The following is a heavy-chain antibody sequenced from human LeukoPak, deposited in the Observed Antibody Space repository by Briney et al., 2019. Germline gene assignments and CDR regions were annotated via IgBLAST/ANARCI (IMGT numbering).Heavy chain of an antibody. D-gene: IGHD3-16*02. CDR2: IYSGGST. V-gene: IGHV3-66*01. CDR1: GFTVSSNY. CDR3: AKASVYVYYGMDV. Sequence: GGSLRLSCAASGFTVSSNYMSWVRQAPGKGLEWVSVIYSGGSTYYADSVKGRFTISRDNSKNTLYLQMNSLRAEDTAVYYCAKASVYVYYGMDVWSQGTTVTVSS. J-gene: IGHJ6*02.